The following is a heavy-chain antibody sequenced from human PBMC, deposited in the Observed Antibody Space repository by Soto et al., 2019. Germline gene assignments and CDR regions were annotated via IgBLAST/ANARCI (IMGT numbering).Heavy chain of an antibody. CDR2: INHSGST. D-gene: IGHD5-18*01. CDR3: ASIGGLNVDTAMGRPFDY. Sequence: KPSETLSLTCAVYGGSFSGYYWSWIRQPPGKGLEWIGEINHSGSTNYNPSLKSRVTISVDTSKNQFSLKLSSVTAADTAVYYCASIGGLNVDTAMGRPFDYRGQGTLVTVSS. V-gene: IGHV4-34*01. J-gene: IGHJ4*02. CDR1: GGSFSGYY.